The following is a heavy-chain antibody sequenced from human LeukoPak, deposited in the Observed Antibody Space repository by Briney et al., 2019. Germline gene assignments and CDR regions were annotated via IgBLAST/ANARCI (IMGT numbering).Heavy chain of an antibody. CDR2: IYSGGST. D-gene: IGHD3-22*01. CDR1: GFTLSSNY. J-gene: IGHJ4*02. Sequence: GGSLRLSCAASGFTLSSNYMSWVRQAPGKGLEWVSVIYSGGSTYYADSVKGRFTISRDNSKNTLYLQMNSLRAEDTAVYYCARRDSSGYWYFDYWGQGTLVTVSS. CDR3: ARRDSSGYWYFDY. V-gene: IGHV3-53*01.